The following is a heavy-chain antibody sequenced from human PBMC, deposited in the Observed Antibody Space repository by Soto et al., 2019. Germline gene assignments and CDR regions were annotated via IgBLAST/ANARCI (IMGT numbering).Heavy chain of an antibody. CDR1: GGSISSSNW. D-gene: IGHD1-26*01. CDR3: ARVSGRYYYGMDV. V-gene: IGHV4-4*02. Sequence: SETLSLTCAVSGGSISSSNWWSWVRQPPGKGLEWIGEIYHSGSTNYNPSLKSRVTISIDKSKNQFSLKLSSVTAADTAVYYCARVSGRYYYGMDVWGQGTTVTVSS. CDR2: IYHSGST. J-gene: IGHJ6*02.